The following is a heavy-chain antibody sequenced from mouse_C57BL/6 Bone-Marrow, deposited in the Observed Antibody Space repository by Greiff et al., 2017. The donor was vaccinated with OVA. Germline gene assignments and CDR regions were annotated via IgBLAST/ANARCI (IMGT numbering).Heavy chain of an antibody. CDR2: INPYNGGT. D-gene: IGHD2-12*01. Sequence: EVQLQQSGPVLVKPGASVKMSCKASGYTFTDYYMNWVKQSHGKSLEWIGVINPYNGGTSYNQKFKGKATLTVDKSSSTAYMELNSLTSEDSAVYYCARTGYSSYFDYWGQGTTLTVSS. J-gene: IGHJ2*01. CDR1: GYTFTDYY. V-gene: IGHV1-19*01. CDR3: ARTGYSSYFDY.